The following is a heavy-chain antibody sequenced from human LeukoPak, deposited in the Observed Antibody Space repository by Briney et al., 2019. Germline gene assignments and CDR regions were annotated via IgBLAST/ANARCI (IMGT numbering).Heavy chain of an antibody. V-gene: IGHV3-7*01. J-gene: IGHJ4*02. CDR1: GFTFGTYW. CDR2: LNRDGSEA. D-gene: IGHD6-6*01. CDR3: ARDFGPSSIDY. Sequence: PGGSLTLACTASGFTFGTYWMSWIRQTPEKELEWVANLNRDGSEAYYLDSVKGRFTISRDNAKNSVYLQMNSLRADDTAVYYCARDFGPSSIDYWGQGTLVTVSS.